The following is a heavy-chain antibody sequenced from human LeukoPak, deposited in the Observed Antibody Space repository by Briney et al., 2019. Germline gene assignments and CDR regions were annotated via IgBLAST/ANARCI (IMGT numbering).Heavy chain of an antibody. J-gene: IGHJ4*02. D-gene: IGHD3-22*01. CDR3: AKAGSQLWGYDSNGYFPYY. CDR2: ISGSGGST. CDR1: GFTFSSYA. Sequence: GGSLRLSCAASGFTFSSYAMSWVRQAPGKGLEWVSAISGSGGSTYYADSVKGRFHISRDYSKNTLYLRMNSLRAEDTAVYYCAKAGSQLWGYDSNGYFPYYWGQGTLVTVSS. V-gene: IGHV3-23*01.